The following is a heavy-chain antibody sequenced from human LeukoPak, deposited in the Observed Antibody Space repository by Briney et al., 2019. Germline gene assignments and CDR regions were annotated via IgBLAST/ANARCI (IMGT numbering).Heavy chain of an antibody. CDR1: GFTFTPYA. CDR2: ISGSGGST. CDR3: ANGYYYGSGSYYKEAFDI. J-gene: IGHJ3*02. D-gene: IGHD3-10*01. V-gene: IGHV3-23*01. Sequence: GGSLRPSCAASGFTFTPYAKTWVRQAPGKGQDWVSVISGSGGSTDFADSVKGRFTISRDNSKNTLYLQINSLRAEDTAVYYCANGYYYGSGSYYKEAFDIWGQGTMVTVSS.